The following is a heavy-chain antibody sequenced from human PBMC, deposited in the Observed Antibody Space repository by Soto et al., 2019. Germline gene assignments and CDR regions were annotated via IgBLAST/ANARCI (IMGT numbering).Heavy chain of an antibody. Sequence: GGSLRLSCAASGFTFDDYGMSWVRQAPGKGLEWVSGINWNGGSTGYADSVKGRFTISRDNAKNSLYLQMNSLRAEDTALYHCARDIRGVIITSGVWFDPWGQGTLVTVSS. CDR1: GFTFDDYG. D-gene: IGHD3-10*01. J-gene: IGHJ5*02. V-gene: IGHV3-20*01. CDR3: ARDIRGVIITSGVWFDP. CDR2: INWNGGST.